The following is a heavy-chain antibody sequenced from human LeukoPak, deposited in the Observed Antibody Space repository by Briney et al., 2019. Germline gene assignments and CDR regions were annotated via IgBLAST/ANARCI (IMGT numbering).Heavy chain of an antibody. CDR2: IKSKTDGGTT. V-gene: IGHV3-15*01. CDR1: GFTFSNAW. J-gene: IGHJ4*02. Sequence: TGGSLRLSCAASGFTFSNAWMSWVRQALGKGLEWVGRIKSKTDGGTTDYAAPVKGRFTISRDDSKNTLNLRMNSLKTEDTAVYYCTTEPLGYFDYWGQGALVTVSS. CDR3: TTEPLGYFDY.